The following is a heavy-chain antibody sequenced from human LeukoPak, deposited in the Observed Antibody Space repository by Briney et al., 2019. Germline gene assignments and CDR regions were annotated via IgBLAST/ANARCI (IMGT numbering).Heavy chain of an antibody. J-gene: IGHJ4*02. CDR2: ISAYNGNT. Sequence: ASVKVSCKASGYRFTSYGITWVRQAPGQGLEWMGWISAYNGNTNYAQKLQGRVTMTTDTYTSTAYMELRSLRSDDTAVYYCGRVPSTLFDFWSAYLIDYWGQGTLVTVSS. D-gene: IGHD3-3*01. CDR1: GYRFTSYG. V-gene: IGHV1-18*01. CDR3: GRVPSTLFDFWSAYLIDY.